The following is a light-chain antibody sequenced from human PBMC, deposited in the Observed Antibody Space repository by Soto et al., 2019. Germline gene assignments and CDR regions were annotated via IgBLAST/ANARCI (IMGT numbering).Light chain of an antibody. CDR3: SSYTRSSNYV. V-gene: IGLV2-14*01. J-gene: IGLJ1*01. CDR2: DVS. Sequence: QSALTQPASVSGSPGQSITISCTGTSSDVGGYNYVSWYQQHPGKAPKLMIYDVSNRPSGVSNRFSGSKSGNTASLTISGLQAEDEADYYCSSYTRSSNYVVGTGTKLTVL. CDR1: SSDVGGYNY.